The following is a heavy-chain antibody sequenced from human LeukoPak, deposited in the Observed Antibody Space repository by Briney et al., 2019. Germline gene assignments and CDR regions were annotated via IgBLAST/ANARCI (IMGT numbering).Heavy chain of an antibody. CDR2: ITGSSGST. D-gene: IGHD6-19*01. Sequence: PGRSLRLSCAASGFTFSSYAMHWVRQAPGKGLEWVSAITGSSGSTYYADSVRGRFTISRDNSKNTLYLQMNSLRAEDTAVYYCAKKRSSGPGDFDLWGRGTLVTVSS. CDR3: AKKRSSGPGDFDL. V-gene: IGHV3-23*01. J-gene: IGHJ2*01. CDR1: GFTFSSYA.